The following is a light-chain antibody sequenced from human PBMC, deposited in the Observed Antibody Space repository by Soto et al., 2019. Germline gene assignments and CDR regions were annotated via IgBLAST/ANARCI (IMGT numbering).Light chain of an antibody. V-gene: IGKV1-5*03. Sequence: DIQMTQSPSTLSASVGDRVNITCRASQSVSSWLAWYQQKPGKAPKLLIYKASSLESGVPSRFSGSGSGTEFTLTISSLQTDDFETYYCQQYDSYYTFGQGTKLEIK. J-gene: IGKJ2*01. CDR1: QSVSSW. CDR2: KAS. CDR3: QQYDSYYT.